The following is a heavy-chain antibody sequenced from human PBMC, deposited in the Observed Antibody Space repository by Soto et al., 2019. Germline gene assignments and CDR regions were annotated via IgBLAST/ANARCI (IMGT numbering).Heavy chain of an antibody. CDR2: IYPGDSDT. J-gene: IGHJ6*02. D-gene: IGHD6-6*01. CDR3: ARRGRPLSSSSYYYYYGMDV. Sequence: GESLKISCNGSGYSFTSYWIGWVRQMPGKGLEWMGIIYPGDSDTRYSPSFQGQVTISADKSISTAYLQWSSLKASDTAMYYCARRGRPLSSSSYYYYYGMDVWGQGTTVTVSS. V-gene: IGHV5-51*01. CDR1: GYSFTSYW.